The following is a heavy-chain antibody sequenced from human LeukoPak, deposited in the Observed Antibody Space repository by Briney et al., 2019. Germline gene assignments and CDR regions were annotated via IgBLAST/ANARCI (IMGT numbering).Heavy chain of an antibody. CDR1: GYTFTSYY. D-gene: IGHD6-13*01. CDR3: ARSSIIAAAGPYYFDY. Sequence: ASVKVSCKASGYTFTSYYMHWVRQAPGQGLEWMGIINPSGGNTIYAQKFQGRVTMTRNTSISTAYMELSSLRSEDTAVYYCARSSIIAAAGPYYFDYWGQGTLVTVSS. J-gene: IGHJ4*02. CDR2: INPSGGNT. V-gene: IGHV1-46*01.